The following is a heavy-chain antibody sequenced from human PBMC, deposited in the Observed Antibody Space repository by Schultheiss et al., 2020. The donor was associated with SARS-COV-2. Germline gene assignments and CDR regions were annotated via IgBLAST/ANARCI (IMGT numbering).Heavy chain of an antibody. V-gene: IGHV3-30*01. CDR3: AREQQQLVDY. Sequence: GWSLRLSCAASGFTFSSYAMHWVRQAPGKGLEWVAVIWYDGSNKYYADSVKGRFTISRDNSKNTLYLQMNSLRPEDTAVYFCAREQQQLVDYWGQGTLVTVSS. J-gene: IGHJ4*02. CDR2: IWYDGSNK. D-gene: IGHD6-13*01. CDR1: GFTFSSYA.